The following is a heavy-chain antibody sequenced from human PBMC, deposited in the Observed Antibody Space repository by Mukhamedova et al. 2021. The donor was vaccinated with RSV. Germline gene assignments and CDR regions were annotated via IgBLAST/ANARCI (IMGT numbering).Heavy chain of an antibody. CDR1: A. D-gene: IGHD2-2*01. CDR3: SKDPDVVPAAASRYFDL. J-gene: IGHJ2*01. CDR2: ISGSGGST. V-gene: IGHV3-23*01. Sequence: AMSWVRQAPGKGLEWVSAISGSGGSTYYADSVKGRFTISRDNSKNTLYLQMNSLRAEDTAVYYCSKDPDVVPAAASRYFDLWGR.